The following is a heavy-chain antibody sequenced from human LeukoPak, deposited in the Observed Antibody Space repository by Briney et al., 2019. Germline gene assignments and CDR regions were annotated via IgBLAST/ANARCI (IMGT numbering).Heavy chain of an antibody. D-gene: IGHD4/OR15-4a*01. J-gene: IGHJ4*02. V-gene: IGHV3-23*01. Sequence: PGGSLRLSCAASGFTFSSYAMNWVRQAPGKGLQWVSTIGSGSDTHYADSVKGRFTISRDNSKNTLYLQMNSLRAEDTALYYCAKYGSVGAVRYFDSWSQGTLVTVSS. CDR3: AKYGSVGAVRYFDS. CDR1: GFTFSSYA. CDR2: IGSGSDT.